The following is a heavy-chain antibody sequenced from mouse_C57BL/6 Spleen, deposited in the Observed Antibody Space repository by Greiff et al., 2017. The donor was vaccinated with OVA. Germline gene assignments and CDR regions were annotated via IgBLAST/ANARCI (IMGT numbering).Heavy chain of an antibody. CDR1: GYSFTGYY. CDR2: INPSTGGT. CDR3: ARRNYYGSSWYFDV. Sequence: EVNLVESGPELVKPGASVKISCKASGYSFTGYYMNWVKQSPEKSLEWIGEINPSTGGTTYNQKFKAKATLTVDKSSSTAYMQLKSLTSEDSAVYYCARRNYYGSSWYFDVWGTGTTVTVSS. D-gene: IGHD1-1*01. V-gene: IGHV1-42*01. J-gene: IGHJ1*03.